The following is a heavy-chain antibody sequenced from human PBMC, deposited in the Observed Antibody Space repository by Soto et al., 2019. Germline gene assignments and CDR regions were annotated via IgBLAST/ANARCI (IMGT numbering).Heavy chain of an antibody. CDR2: IKQDGSEK. D-gene: IGHD4-17*01. V-gene: IGHV3-7*03. J-gene: IGHJ4*02. CDR1: GFTFSSYW. Sequence: GGSLRLSSAASGFTFSSYWMSWVRQAPEKGLEWVANIKQDGSEKYYADSVKGRITISRDNARNSVYLQMNSLRAEDTAVYYCARGPNYGDWLDYFDFWGQGTLVTVSS. CDR3: ARGPNYGDWLDYFDF.